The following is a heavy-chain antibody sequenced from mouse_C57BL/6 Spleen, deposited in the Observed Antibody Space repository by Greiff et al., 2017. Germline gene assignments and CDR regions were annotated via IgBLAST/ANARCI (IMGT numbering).Heavy chain of an antibody. Sequence: EVKVVESGGGLVKPGGSLKLSCAASGFTFSDYGMHWVRQAPEKGLEWVAYISSGSSTIYYADTVKGRFTISRDNAKNTLFLQMTSLRSEDTAMYYCAGNPFYSNYVMDYWGQGTSVTVSS. D-gene: IGHD2-5*01. CDR2: ISSGSSTI. CDR1: GFTFSDYG. J-gene: IGHJ4*01. V-gene: IGHV5-17*01. CDR3: AGNPFYSNYVMDY.